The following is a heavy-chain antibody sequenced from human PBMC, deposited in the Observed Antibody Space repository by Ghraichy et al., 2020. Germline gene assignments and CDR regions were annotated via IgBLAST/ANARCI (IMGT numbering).Heavy chain of an antibody. CDR3: TTVVRDIVVVPAAIPFYGMDV. CDR2: IKSKTDGGTT. CDR1: GFTFSNAW. D-gene: IGHD2-2*02. V-gene: IGHV3-15*07. Sequence: GESLNISCAASGFTFSNAWMNWVRQAPGKGLEWVGRIKSKTDGGTTDYAAPVKGRFTISRDDSKNTLYLQMNSLKTEDTAVYYCTTVVRDIVVVPAAIPFYGMDVWGQGTTVTVSS. J-gene: IGHJ6*02.